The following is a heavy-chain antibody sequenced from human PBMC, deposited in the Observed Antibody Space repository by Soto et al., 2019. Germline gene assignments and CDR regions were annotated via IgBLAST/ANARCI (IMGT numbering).Heavy chain of an antibody. CDR3: ARDPVRRIAVAGMYYYYGMDV. CDR1: GFTFNDYY. J-gene: IGHJ6*02. D-gene: IGHD6-19*01. V-gene: IGHV3-11*06. CDR2: ISSSSSYT. Sequence: GGSLRLSCAASGFTFNDYYMSWIRQAPGKGLEWVSYISSSSSYTNYADSVKGRFTISRDNAKNSLYLQMNSLRAEDTAVYYCARDPVRRIAVAGMYYYYGMDVWGQGTTVTVPS.